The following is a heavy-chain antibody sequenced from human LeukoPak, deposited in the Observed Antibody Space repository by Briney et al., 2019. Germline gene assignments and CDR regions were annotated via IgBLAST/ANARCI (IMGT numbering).Heavy chain of an antibody. CDR3: ARAEMATTTQYYYYYMDV. V-gene: IGHV4-59*01. CDR2: IYYSGST. J-gene: IGHJ6*03. D-gene: IGHD5-24*01. CDR1: GGSFSGYY. Sequence: SETLSLTCAVYGGSFSGYYWSWIRQPPGKGLEWIGYIYYSGSTNYNPSLKSRVTISVDTSKNQFSLKLSSVTAADTAVYYCARAEMATTTQYYYYYMDVWGKGTTVTVSS.